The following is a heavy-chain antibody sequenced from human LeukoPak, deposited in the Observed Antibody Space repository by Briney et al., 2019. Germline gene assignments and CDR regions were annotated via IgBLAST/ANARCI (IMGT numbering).Heavy chain of an antibody. Sequence: GGSLRLSCAASGFTFSSYSMNWVRQAPGKGLEWVSSISSSSSYIYYADSVKGRFTISRDNAKNSLYPQMNSLRAEDTAVYYCARDRGGLWPDAFDIWGQGTMVTVSS. CDR2: ISSSSSYI. CDR1: GFTFSSYS. D-gene: IGHD5-18*01. V-gene: IGHV3-21*01. CDR3: ARDRGGLWPDAFDI. J-gene: IGHJ3*02.